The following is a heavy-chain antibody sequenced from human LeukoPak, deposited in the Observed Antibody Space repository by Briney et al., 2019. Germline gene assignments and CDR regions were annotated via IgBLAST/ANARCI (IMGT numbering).Heavy chain of an antibody. CDR3: ARGALDAATPFDS. J-gene: IGHJ5*01. D-gene: IGHD2-15*01. V-gene: IGHV3-23*01. CDR2: IGDSGGST. CDR1: GFTFSTYG. Sequence: GGSLRLSCAASGFTFSTYGMNWVRQAPGKGLEWVSGIGDSGGSTYYADSVKGRFTISRDNSKNTLYLQMNSLRAEDTAVYYCARGALDAATPFDSWGQGTLVTVSS.